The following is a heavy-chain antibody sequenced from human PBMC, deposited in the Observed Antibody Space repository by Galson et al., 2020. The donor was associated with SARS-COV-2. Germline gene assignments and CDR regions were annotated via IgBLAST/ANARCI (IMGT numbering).Heavy chain of an antibody. J-gene: IGHJ5*02. CDR1: GGSFSGYY. D-gene: IGHD3-3*01. CDR2: IHHSGNT. CDR3: ARARTYTDFWSGYSHKYFDP. Sequence: SETLSLTCAVYGGSFSGYYWSWIRQPPGKGLEWIGEIHHSGNTKYNASLKTRVTISVDTSKNQLSLKVTSVTAADTAVYYCARARTYTDFWSGYSHKYFDPWGQGTLVTVSS. V-gene: IGHV4-34*01.